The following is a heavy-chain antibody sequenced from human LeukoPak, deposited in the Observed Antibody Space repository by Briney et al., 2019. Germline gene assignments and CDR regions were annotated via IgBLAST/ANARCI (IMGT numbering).Heavy chain of an antibody. V-gene: IGHV3-30*18. Sequence: PGGSLRLSCAASGFTFSSYGMHWVRQAPGKGLEWVAVISYDGSNKYYADSVKGRFTISRDNSKNTLYLQMNSLRAEDTAVYYCAKDRREEGVFDYWGQGTLVTVSS. D-gene: IGHD3-16*01. CDR1: GFTFSSYG. J-gene: IGHJ4*02. CDR3: AKDRREEGVFDY. CDR2: ISYDGSNK.